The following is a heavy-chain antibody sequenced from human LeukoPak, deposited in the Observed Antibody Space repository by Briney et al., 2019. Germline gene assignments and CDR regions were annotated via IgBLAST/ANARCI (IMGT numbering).Heavy chain of an antibody. CDR3: ARVDRYYDSSGYYYVDY. CDR2: ISAYNGNT. Sequence: SVTVSCKASGYTFTSYGISWVRQAPGQGLEWMGWISAYNGNTNYAQKLQGRVTMTTDTSTSTAYMELRSLRSDDTAVYYCARVDRYYDSSGYYYVDYWGQGTLVTVSS. CDR1: GYTFTSYG. D-gene: IGHD3-22*01. V-gene: IGHV1-18*01. J-gene: IGHJ4*02.